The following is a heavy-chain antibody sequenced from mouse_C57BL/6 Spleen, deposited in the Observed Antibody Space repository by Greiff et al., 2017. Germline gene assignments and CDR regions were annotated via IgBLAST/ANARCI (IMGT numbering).Heavy chain of an antibody. D-gene: IGHD2-4*01. CDR3: ARAYDYAAWFAY. CDR2: IYPGDGDT. CDR1: GYAFSSYW. J-gene: IGHJ3*01. V-gene: IGHV1-80*01. Sequence: QVQLQQSGAELVKPGASVKISCKASGYAFSSYWMNWVKQRPGKGLEWIGQIYPGDGDTNYNGKFKGKATLTADKSSSTAYMHLSSLTSEDSAVYFCARAYDYAAWFAYWGQGTLVTVSA.